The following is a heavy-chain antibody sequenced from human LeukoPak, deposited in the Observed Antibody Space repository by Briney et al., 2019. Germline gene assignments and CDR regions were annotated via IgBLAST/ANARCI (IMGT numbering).Heavy chain of an antibody. J-gene: IGHJ4*02. V-gene: IGHV4-34*01. CDR3: ARSSRVYNWNSFDY. CDR2: INHSGST. D-gene: IGHD1-20*01. CDR1: GGSFSGYY. Sequence: SETLSLTCAVYGGSFSGYYWSWIRQPPGKGLEWIGEINHSGSTNYNPSLKSRVTISVDRSKNQFSLMLSSVTAADTAVYYCARSSRVYNWNSFDYWGQGTLVTVSS.